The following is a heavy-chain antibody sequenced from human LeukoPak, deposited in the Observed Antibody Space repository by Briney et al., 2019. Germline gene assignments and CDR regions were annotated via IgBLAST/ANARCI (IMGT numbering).Heavy chain of an antibody. CDR1: GFTFSSYA. V-gene: IGHV3-30*02. J-gene: IGHJ4*02. CDR2: IWLGGSDK. D-gene: IGHD3-10*01. CDR3: AKRGETSSWKYIDS. Sequence: GGSLRLSCAASGFTFSSYAVHWVRQAPGKGLEWVAVIWLGGSDKYYADSVKGRFTISRDNPKNTLYLQMNSLRPEDTAVYYCAKRGETSSWKYIDSWGQGTLVTVSS.